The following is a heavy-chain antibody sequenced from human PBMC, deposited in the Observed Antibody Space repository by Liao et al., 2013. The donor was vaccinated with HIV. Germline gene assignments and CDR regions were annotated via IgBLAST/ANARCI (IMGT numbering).Heavy chain of an antibody. Sequence: QVQLQESGPGLVKPSETLSLVCSVSGGSMGGLYWSWIRQPAGKGLEWIGRIYTSGSTKYNPSLKSRLTISVDRSKNQFSLKLSSVTAADTAVYYCARELMDGRNYFDYWGQGTLVTVSS. D-gene: IGHD3/OR15-3a*01. CDR1: GGSMGGLY. J-gene: IGHJ4*02. CDR3: ARELMDGRNYFDY. CDR2: IYTSGST. V-gene: IGHV4-4*07.